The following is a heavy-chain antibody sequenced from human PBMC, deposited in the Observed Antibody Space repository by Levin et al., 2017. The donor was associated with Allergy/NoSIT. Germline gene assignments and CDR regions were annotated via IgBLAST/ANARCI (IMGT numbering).Heavy chain of an antibody. Sequence: GGSLRLSCAASGFTFSSYGMHWVRQAPGKGLEWVAVIWYDGSNKYYADSVKGRFTISRDNSKNTLYLQMNSLRAEDTAVYYCARVHDYGDYVPFDYWGQGTLVTVSS. J-gene: IGHJ4*02. CDR3: ARVHDYGDYVPFDY. CDR1: GFTFSSYG. D-gene: IGHD4-17*01. V-gene: IGHV3-33*01. CDR2: IWYDGSNK.